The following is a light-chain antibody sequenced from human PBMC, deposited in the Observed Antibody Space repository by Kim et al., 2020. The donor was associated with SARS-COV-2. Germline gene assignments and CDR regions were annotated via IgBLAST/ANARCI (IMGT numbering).Light chain of an antibody. CDR3: SSYAGKSDVV. Sequence: SVTIACTGPSSDVGTHNYVSWYQQHPGKAPKLMIYEVSERPSGVPDRFSGSKSGNTASLTVSGLQAEDEADYYCSSYAGKSDVVFGGGTKLTVL. CDR2: EVS. J-gene: IGLJ2*01. CDR1: SSDVGTHNY. V-gene: IGLV2-8*01.